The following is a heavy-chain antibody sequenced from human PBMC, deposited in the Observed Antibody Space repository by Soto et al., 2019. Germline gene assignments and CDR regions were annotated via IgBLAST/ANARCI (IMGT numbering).Heavy chain of an antibody. CDR3: APLSCGGDCYDY. CDR2: ITDSGGST. Sequence: EAQLLESGGGLVQPGGSLRLSCAASGFTFSSYAMTWVRQAPGKGLDWVSSITDSGGSTYYADSVQGRFTISRDNSKNTLYLHLNSLRAEDTAVYYCAPLSCGGDCYDYWGQGTLVTISS. CDR1: GFTFSSYA. V-gene: IGHV3-23*01. D-gene: IGHD2-21*01. J-gene: IGHJ4*02.